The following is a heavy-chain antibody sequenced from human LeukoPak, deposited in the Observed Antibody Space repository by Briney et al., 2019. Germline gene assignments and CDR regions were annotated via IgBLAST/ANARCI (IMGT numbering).Heavy chain of an antibody. D-gene: IGHD6-6*01. CDR3: ARGAHARPVDY. J-gene: IGHJ4*02. CDR2: INHSGST. V-gene: IGHV4-34*01. Sequence: SETLSLTCAVYGGSFSGYYWSWIRQPPGKGLEWIGEINHSGSTNYNPSLKSRVTISVDTSKNQSSLKLRSVTAADTAVYYCARGAHARPVDYWGQGTLVTVSS. CDR1: GGSFSGYY.